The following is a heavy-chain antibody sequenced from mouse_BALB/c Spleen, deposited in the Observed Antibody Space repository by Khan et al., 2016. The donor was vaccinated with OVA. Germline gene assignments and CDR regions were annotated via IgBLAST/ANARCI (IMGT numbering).Heavy chain of an antibody. D-gene: IGHD1-2*01. CDR2: ISPGSGDT. CDR1: GYTFTYYY. Sequence: QVQLQQSGAELARPGASVKLSCQASGYTFTYYYIKWVKQRTGQGLEWIGEISPGSGDTYYNERFKGKATLTAAKSSSTAYMQIRSLTSEASAVYFCARRNYFGYTFAYWGQGTLVTVSA. CDR3: ARRNYFGYTFAY. J-gene: IGHJ3*01. V-gene: IGHV1-77*01.